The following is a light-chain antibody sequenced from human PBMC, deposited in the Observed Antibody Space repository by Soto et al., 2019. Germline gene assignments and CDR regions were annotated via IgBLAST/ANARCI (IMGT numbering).Light chain of an antibody. CDR1: QSVGNGY. Sequence: EIVLTQSPGTLSLSPGESATLSCRASQSVGNGYLAWYHQKPGQAPRLLIYATSSRATGTPDRFSGSGSGTAFTLTISGLDPEDFGLYYWQQYGTSAGCTFGPGTRVDIK. CDR2: ATS. V-gene: IGKV3-20*01. J-gene: IGKJ3*01. CDR3: QQYGTSAGCT.